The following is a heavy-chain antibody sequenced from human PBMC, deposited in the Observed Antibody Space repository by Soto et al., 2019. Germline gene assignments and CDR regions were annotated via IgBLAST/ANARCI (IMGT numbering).Heavy chain of an antibody. CDR3: AREGLIAVAGKIDY. J-gene: IGHJ4*02. V-gene: IGHV3-33*01. Sequence: QVQLVESGGGVVQPGRSLRLSCAASGFTFSSYGMHWVRQAPGKGLEWVAVIWYDGSNKYYADSVKGRFTISRDNSKNTLYLQMNSLRAEDTAVYYCAREGLIAVAGKIDYWGQGTLVTVSS. CDR1: GFTFSSYG. CDR2: IWYDGSNK. D-gene: IGHD6-19*01.